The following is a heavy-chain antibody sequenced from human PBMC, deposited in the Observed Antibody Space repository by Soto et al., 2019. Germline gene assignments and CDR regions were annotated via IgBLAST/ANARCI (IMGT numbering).Heavy chain of an antibody. J-gene: IGHJ6*02. CDR2: TYYRSKWYN. CDR1: GDSVSSNSAA. D-gene: IGHD3-3*01. V-gene: IGHV6-1*01. CDR3: ARDLYPRFLEWPHGMDV. Sequence: SQTLSLTCAISGDSVSSNSAAWNWIRQSPSRGLEWLGRTYYRSKWYNDYAVSVKSRITINPDTSKNQFSLQLNSVTPEDTAVYYCARDLYPRFLEWPHGMDVWGQGTTVTV.